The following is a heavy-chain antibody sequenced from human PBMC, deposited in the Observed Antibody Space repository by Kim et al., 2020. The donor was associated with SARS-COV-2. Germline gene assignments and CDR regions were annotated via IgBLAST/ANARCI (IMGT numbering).Heavy chain of an antibody. CDR3: ARDGAGSSGWQGLYYYGMDV. CDR1: GYTFTSYG. J-gene: IGHJ6*02. D-gene: IGHD6-19*01. CDR2: ISAYNGNT. Sequence: ASVKVSCKASGYTFTSYGISWVRQAPGQGLEWMGWISAYNGNTNYAQKLQGRVTMTTDTSTSTAYMELRSLRSDDTAVYYCARDGAGSSGWQGLYYYGMDVWGQGTTVTVSS. V-gene: IGHV1-18*01.